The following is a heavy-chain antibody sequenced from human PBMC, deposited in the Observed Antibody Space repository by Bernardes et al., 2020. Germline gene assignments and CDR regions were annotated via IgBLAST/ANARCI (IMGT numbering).Heavy chain of an antibody. CDR1: GYTFTSYG. D-gene: IGHD4-17*01. CDR3: ARDLSRLGYTVTTRAPFDY. CDR2: ISAYNGNT. V-gene: IGHV1-18*01. Sequence: ASVKVSCKASGYTFTSYGISWVRQAPGQGLEWMGWISAYNGNTNYAQKLQGRVTMTTDTSTSTAYMELRSLRSDDTAVYYCARDLSRLGYTVTTRAPFDYWGQGTLVTVSS. J-gene: IGHJ4*02.